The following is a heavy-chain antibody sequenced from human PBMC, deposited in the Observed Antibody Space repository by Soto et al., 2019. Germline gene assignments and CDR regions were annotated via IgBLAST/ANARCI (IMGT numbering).Heavy chain of an antibody. D-gene: IGHD6-13*01. CDR3: ARDEGAPGNGKLDY. Sequence: PGGSLRLSCAASGFSFSTYAIHWVRQAPGKGLEWVGVISYDGSKKYYADSVKGRFTISRDNSENTLFLQMSSLRGDDTAIYFCARDEGAPGNGKLDYWGQGTLVTVSS. CDR2: ISYDGSKK. CDR1: GFSFSTYA. V-gene: IGHV3-30-3*01. J-gene: IGHJ4*02.